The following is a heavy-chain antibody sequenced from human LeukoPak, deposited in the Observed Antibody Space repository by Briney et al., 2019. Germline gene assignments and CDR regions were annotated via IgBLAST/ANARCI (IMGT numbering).Heavy chain of an antibody. J-gene: IGHJ6*03. CDR2: ISAYNGNT. V-gene: IGHV1-18*01. CDR3: AREGIAARKNGYYYYYMDV. Sequence: ASVKVSCKASGYTFTSYGISWVRQAPGQGLEWMGWISAYNGNTNYAQKLQGRVTMTTDTSTSTAYMELRSLRSDDTAVYYCAREGIAARKNGYYYYYMDVWGKGTTVTVSS. D-gene: IGHD6-6*01. CDR1: GYTFTSYG.